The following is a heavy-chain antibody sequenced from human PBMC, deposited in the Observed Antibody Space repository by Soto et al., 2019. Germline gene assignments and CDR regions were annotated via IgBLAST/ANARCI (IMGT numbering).Heavy chain of an antibody. J-gene: IGHJ4*02. CDR2: ISYDGSNK. D-gene: IGHD1-26*01. Sequence: PGGSLRLSCAASGFTFSSYAMHWVRQAPGKGLEWVAVISYDGSNKYYADSVKGRFTISRDNSKNSLYLQMNSLRAEDTAVYYCAQWAGAFDYWGQGTLVTVSS. CDR3: AQWAGAFDY. V-gene: IGHV3-30-3*01. CDR1: GFTFSSYA.